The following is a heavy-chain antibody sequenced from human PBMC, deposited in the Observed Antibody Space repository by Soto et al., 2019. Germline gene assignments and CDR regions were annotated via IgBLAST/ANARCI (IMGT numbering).Heavy chain of an antibody. CDR3: ARSDGYDFNWLDS. D-gene: IGHD2-21*01. J-gene: IGHJ5*01. Sequence: QVQLVQSGAEVKTPGASVKVSCKASGYTFASYDINWVRQAPGQGLEWMGWMSPNSGNTGFAQKFQGRLTLTRDTALTIAHMELSSLRNEDTAVYYCARSDGYDFNWLDSWGQGTLVTVS. CDR1: GYTFASYD. V-gene: IGHV1-8*01. CDR2: MSPNSGNT.